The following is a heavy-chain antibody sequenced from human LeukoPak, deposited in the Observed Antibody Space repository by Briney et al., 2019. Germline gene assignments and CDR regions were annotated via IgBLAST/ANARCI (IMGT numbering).Heavy chain of an antibody. J-gene: IGHJ4*02. CDR2: ISYDGSNQ. D-gene: IGHD6-19*01. V-gene: IGHV3-30*18. Sequence: GGSLRLSCAASGFTFSSYGMHWVRRAPGKGLEWVALISYDGSNQYYADSVKGRFTISRDNSKNTLYLQMNSLRVEDTAVYYCAKEYSSGWSDYWGQGTLVTVFS. CDR3: AKEYSSGWSDY. CDR1: GFTFSSYG.